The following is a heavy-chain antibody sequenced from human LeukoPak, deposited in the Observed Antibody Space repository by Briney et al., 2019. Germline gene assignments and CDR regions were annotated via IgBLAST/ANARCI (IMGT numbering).Heavy chain of an antibody. J-gene: IGHJ4*02. CDR1: GFTFSSYW. D-gene: IGHD3-10*01. Sequence: GGSLRLSCAASGFTFSSYWMSWVRQAPGKGLEWVANIKQDGSEKYYVDSVKGRFTISRDNAKNSLYLQMNSLRAEDTAVYYCASSSMVRGDPPHFDYWGQGTLVTVSS. CDR3: ASSSMVRGDPPHFDY. V-gene: IGHV3-7*01. CDR2: IKQDGSEK.